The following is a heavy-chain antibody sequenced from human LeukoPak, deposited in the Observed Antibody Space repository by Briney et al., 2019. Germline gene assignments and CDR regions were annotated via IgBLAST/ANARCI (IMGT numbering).Heavy chain of an antibody. J-gene: IGHJ4*02. CDR3: ARGKRSYDS. CDR1: GFTFSDYY. Sequence: GGSLRLPCVASGFTFSDYYMTWIRQTPGKGLEWLSYIGGRSYSMYYAESVKGRFTISRDNSNNSLYLQLNFLRVEDTAIYYCARGKRSYDSWGQGTLVTVSS. CDR2: IGGRSYSM. V-gene: IGHV3-11*01.